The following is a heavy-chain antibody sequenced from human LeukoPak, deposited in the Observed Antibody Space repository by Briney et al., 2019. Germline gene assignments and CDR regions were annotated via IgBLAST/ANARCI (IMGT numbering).Heavy chain of an antibody. CDR2: INHNGNVN. Sequence: GGSLRLSCAASGFTFGSYWMNWARQAPGQGLEWVASINHNGNVNYYVDSVKGRFTISRDNAKNSLYLQMGNLRAEDTVVYFCARGGGLDVWGQGATVTVSS. CDR1: GFTFGSYW. J-gene: IGHJ6*02. CDR3: ARGGGLDV. V-gene: IGHV3-7*03. D-gene: IGHD3-16*01.